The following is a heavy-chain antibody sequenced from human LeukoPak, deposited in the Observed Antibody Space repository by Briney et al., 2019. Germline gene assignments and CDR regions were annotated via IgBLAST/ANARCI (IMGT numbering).Heavy chain of an antibody. CDR3: ARSAAGKYYYYYYYMDV. V-gene: IGHV5-51*01. CDR1: GYSFTSYW. J-gene: IGHJ6*03. Sequence: GESLKISCKGSGYSFTSYWIGWVRQMPGKGLEWMGIIYPGDSDTRYSPSFQGQVTISADKSISTAYLQWSSLKASDTAMYYCARSAAGKYYYYYYYMDVWGKGTTVTASS. CDR2: IYPGDSDT. D-gene: IGHD6-13*01.